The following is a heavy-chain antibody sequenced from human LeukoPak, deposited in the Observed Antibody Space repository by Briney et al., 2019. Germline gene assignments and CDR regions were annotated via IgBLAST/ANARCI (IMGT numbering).Heavy chain of an antibody. CDR3: ARTGSLRGNFDY. Sequence: ASVKVSCKASGYTFTGYYMHWVRQAPGQGLDWMGWINPNSGDTNYAQKFQGRVTMNRDTSISTAYMELSRLRSDDTAVYYCARTGSLRGNFDYWGQGTLVTVSS. CDR2: INPNSGDT. V-gene: IGHV1-2*02. D-gene: IGHD3-10*01. CDR1: GYTFTGYY. J-gene: IGHJ4*02.